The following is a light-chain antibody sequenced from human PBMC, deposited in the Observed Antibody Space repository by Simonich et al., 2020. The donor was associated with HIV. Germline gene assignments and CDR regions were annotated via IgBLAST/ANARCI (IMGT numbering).Light chain of an antibody. J-gene: IGKJ3*01. CDR1: QEISNY. Sequence: DIQMTQSPSSLSASVGDRVTITCQASQEISNYLNWYQQKPGKAPKLLIYDASNLETGVPSRFSGSGSGTDFTFTISSLQSEDIATYYCQQLNNYPPAFGPGTKVGIK. CDR3: QQLNNYPPA. V-gene: IGKV1-33*01. CDR2: DAS.